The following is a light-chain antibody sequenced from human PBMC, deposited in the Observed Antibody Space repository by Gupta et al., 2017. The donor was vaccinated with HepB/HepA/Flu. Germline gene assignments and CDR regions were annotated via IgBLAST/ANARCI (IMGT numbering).Light chain of an antibody. CDR2: QDN. CDR3: QAWDSGAAV. Sequence: SYEVTQPPSVSMSPGQTASITCSGDKLGDKYTSWYQQKAGQSPVLVIYQDNKRPSGIPERFSASNSGNTATLTISGTQAMDEADYYCQAWDSGAAVFGGGTKLTVL. J-gene: IGLJ2*01. CDR1: KLGDKY. V-gene: IGLV3-1*01.